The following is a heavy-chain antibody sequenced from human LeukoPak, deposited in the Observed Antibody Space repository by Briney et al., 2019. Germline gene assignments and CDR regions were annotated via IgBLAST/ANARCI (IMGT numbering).Heavy chain of an antibody. V-gene: IGHV4-38-2*02. CDR2: ISHSGST. J-gene: IGHJ5*02. CDR1: GYSISSGYY. D-gene: IGHD1-14*01. Sequence: SETLSLTCTVSGYSISSGYYWGWIRQPPGKGLEWIGSISHSGSTYYKPSLKSRVTISVDTSKNQFSLKLRSVTAADTAVYYCARVTSRLGWFDPWGQGTLVTVSS. CDR3: ARVTSRLGWFDP.